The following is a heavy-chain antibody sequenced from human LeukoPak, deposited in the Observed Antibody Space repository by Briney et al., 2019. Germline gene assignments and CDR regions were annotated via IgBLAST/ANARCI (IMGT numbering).Heavy chain of an antibody. CDR2: IKQDGSEK. D-gene: IGHD3-3*01. V-gene: IGHV3-7*01. J-gene: IGHJ4*02. Sequence: GGSLRLSCAASGFTFSSYWMSWVRQAPGKGLEWVANIKQDGSEKYYVDSVKGRFTISRDNAKNSLYLQMNSLRAEDTAVYYCARSARLMKGVVEVTALDDWGQGTLVTVSS. CDR3: ARSARLMKGVVEVTALDD. CDR1: GFTFSSYW.